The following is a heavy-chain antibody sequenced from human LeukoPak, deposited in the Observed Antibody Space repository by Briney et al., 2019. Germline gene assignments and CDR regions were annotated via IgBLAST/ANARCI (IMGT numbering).Heavy chain of an antibody. V-gene: IGHV3-23*01. CDR2: ISGSADTT. CDR3: AKGLSMTSLGIDY. Sequence: GGSLRLSCAASGFTFSSYAMSWVRQAPGRGLEWVSTISGSADTTDYADSVKSRFTISRDNSKNTLYLQMNSLRAEDTATYYCAKGLSMTSLGIDYWGQGTLVTVSS. J-gene: IGHJ4*02. D-gene: IGHD4-17*01. CDR1: GFTFSSYA.